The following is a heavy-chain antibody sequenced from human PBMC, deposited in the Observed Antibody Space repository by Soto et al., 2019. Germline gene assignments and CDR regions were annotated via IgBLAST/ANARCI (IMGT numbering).Heavy chain of an antibody. CDR3: AREGPWLVQDY. J-gene: IGHJ4*02. CDR2: ISYDGSNK. D-gene: IGHD6-19*01. V-gene: IGHV3-30-3*01. Sequence: PGGSLRLSCAASGFTFSSYAMHWVRQAPGKGLEWVAVISYDGSNKYYADSVKGRFTISRDNSKNTLYLQMNSLRAEDTAVYYCAREGPWLVQDYWGQGTLVTFSS. CDR1: GFTFSSYA.